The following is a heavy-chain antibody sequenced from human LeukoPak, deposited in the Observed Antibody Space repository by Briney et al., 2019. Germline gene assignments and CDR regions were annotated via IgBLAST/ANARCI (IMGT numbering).Heavy chain of an antibody. V-gene: IGHV1-69*13. J-gene: IGHJ4*02. CDR2: IIPIFGTA. CDR1: GYTFTNYA. D-gene: IGHD4-17*01. Sequence: ASVKVSCKASGYTFTNYAIHWVRQAPGQGLEWMGGIIPIFGTANYAQKFQGRVTITADESTSTAYMELSSLRSEDTAVYYCARGDPTGFDYWGQGTLVTVSS. CDR3: ARGDPTGFDY.